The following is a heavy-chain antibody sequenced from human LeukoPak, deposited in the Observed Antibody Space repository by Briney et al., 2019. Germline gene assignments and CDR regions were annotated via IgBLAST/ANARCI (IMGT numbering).Heavy chain of an antibody. CDR1: GGSISSGSYY. CDR2: IYTSGST. V-gene: IGHV4-61*02. J-gene: IGHJ6*03. D-gene: IGHD5-18*01. CDR3: ARERPDTAMVYYYYYYMDV. Sequence: SETLSLTCTVSGGSISSGSYYWRWIRQPAGKGLEWIGRIYTSGSTNYNPSLKSRVTISVDTSKNQFSLKLSSVTAADTAVYYCARERPDTAMVYYYYYYMDVWGKGTTVTVSS.